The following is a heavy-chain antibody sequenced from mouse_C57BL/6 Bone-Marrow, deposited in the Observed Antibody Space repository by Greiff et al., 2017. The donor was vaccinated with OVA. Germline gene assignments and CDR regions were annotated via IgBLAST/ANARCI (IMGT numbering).Heavy chain of an antibody. CDR3: ARANFYYFDY. V-gene: IGHV1-76*01. Sequence: QVQLKQSGAELVRPGASVKLSCKASGYTFTDYYINWVKQRPGQGLEWIARIYPGSGNTYYNEKFKGKATLTAEKSSSTAYMQLSSLTSEDSAVYFCARANFYYFDYWGQGTTLTVSS. J-gene: IGHJ2*01. CDR1: GYTFTDYY. CDR2: IYPGSGNT.